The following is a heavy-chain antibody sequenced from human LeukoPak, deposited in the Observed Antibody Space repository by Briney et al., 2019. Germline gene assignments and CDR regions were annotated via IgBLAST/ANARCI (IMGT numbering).Heavy chain of an antibody. J-gene: IGHJ4*02. D-gene: IGHD2-15*01. V-gene: IGHV3-7*01. CDR2: IKQDGSEK. Sequence: GGSLRLSCAASGFTFSNYWMDWVRQAPGKGLEWVANIKQDGSEKYYVDSVKGRFTISRDNAENSLYLQMDSLRAGDTAVYYCSTALNNWGQGTLVTVSS. CDR3: STALNN. CDR1: GFTFSNYW.